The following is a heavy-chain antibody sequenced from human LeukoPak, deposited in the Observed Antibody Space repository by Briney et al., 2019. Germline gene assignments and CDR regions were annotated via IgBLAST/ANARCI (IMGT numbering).Heavy chain of an antibody. Sequence: PSQTLSLTCAVSGGSISSGGYSWSWIRQPPGKGLEWIGYIYHSGSTYYNPSLKSRVTISVDTSKNQFSLKLSSVTAADAAVYYCARGRSEYQLPQFDLWGRGTLATVSS. CDR1: GGSISSGGYS. V-gene: IGHV4-30-2*01. D-gene: IGHD2-2*01. CDR3: ARGRSEYQLPQFDL. CDR2: IYHSGST. J-gene: IGHJ2*01.